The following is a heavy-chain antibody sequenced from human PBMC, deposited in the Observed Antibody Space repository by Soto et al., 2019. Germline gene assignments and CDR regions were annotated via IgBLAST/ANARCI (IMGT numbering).Heavy chain of an antibody. J-gene: IGHJ6*02. D-gene: IGHD3-10*01. CDR2: INSDGSST. CDR3: ARSMWVRGSGTYYYYGMDV. V-gene: IGHV3-74*01. Sequence: GGSLRLSCAASGFTFCSYWMHWVRQDPGKGLVWVSRINSDGSSTSYADSVKGRFTISRDNAKNTLYLQMNSLRAEDTAVYYCARSMWVRGSGTYYYYGMDVWGQGTTVTVS. CDR1: GFTFCSYW.